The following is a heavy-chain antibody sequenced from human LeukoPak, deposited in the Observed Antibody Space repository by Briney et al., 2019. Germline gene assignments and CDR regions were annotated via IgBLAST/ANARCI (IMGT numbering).Heavy chain of an antibody. CDR1: GFTFSDYY. CDR2: ISSSGSTI. CDR3: ARGGENYYDSSGYYPFDY. J-gene: IGHJ4*02. D-gene: IGHD3-22*01. Sequence: GGSLRLSCAASGFTFSDYYMSWIRQAPGKGLEWVSYISSSGSTIYYADSVKGRFTISRDNAKNSLYLQLNSLRAEDTAVYYCARGGENYYDSSGYYPFDYWGQGTLVTVSS. V-gene: IGHV3-11*01.